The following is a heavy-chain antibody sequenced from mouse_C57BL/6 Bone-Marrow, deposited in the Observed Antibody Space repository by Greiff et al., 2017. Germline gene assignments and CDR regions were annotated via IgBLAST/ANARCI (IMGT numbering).Heavy chain of an antibody. V-gene: IGHV14-4*01. CDR3: TTCLSPFAY. J-gene: IGHJ3*01. CDR1: GFNIKDDY. CDR2: IDPENGDT. Sequence: EVQLQESVAELVRPGASVKLSCTASGFNIKDDYMHWVKQRPEQGLEWIGWIDPENGDTEYASKFQGKATITADTSSNTAYLQLSSLTSEDTAVYYCTTCLSPFAYWGQGTLVTVSA.